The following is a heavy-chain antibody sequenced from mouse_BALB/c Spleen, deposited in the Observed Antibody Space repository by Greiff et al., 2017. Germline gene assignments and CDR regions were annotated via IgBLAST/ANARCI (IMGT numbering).Heavy chain of an antibody. D-gene: IGHD6-1*01. Sequence: EVQVVESGGGLVKPGGSLKLSCAASGFTFSDYYMYWVRQTPEKRLEWVATISDGGSYTYYPDSVKGRFTISRDNAKNNLYLQMSSLKSEDTAMYYCARALSYDYDAMDYWGQGTSVTVSS. CDR2: ISDGGSYT. V-gene: IGHV5-4*02. J-gene: IGHJ4*01. CDR3: ARALSYDYDAMDY. CDR1: GFTFSDYY.